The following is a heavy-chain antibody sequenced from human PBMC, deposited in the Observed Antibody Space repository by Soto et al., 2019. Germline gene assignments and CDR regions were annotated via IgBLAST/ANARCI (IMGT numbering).Heavy chain of an antibody. Sequence: KTSETLPLTCTVSGGSISSGGYYWSWIRQHPGKGLEWIGYIYYSGSTYYNPSLKSRVTISVDTSKNQFSLKLSSVTAADTAVYYCASGEGWPVRGVMRYWGQGTLVTVSS. D-gene: IGHD3-10*01. CDR2: IYYSGST. V-gene: IGHV4-31*03. J-gene: IGHJ4*02. CDR3: ASGEGWPVRGVMRY. CDR1: GGSISSGGYY.